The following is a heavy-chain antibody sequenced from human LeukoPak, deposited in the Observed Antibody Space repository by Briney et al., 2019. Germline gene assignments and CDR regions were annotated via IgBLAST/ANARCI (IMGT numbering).Heavy chain of an antibody. CDR1: GGSFSGYY. Sequence: MPSETLSLTCAVYGGSFSGYYWSWIRQPPGKGLEWIGEINHSGSTNYNPSLKSRVTISVDTSKNQFSLKLSSVTAADTAVYYCARLVNRSLFDYWGQGTLVTVSS. D-gene: IGHD3-22*01. J-gene: IGHJ4*02. CDR3: ARLVNRSLFDY. CDR2: INHSGST. V-gene: IGHV4-34*01.